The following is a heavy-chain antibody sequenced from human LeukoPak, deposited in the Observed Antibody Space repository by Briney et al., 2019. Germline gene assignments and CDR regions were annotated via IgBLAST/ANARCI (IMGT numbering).Heavy chain of an antibody. V-gene: IGHV4-59*01. CDR1: GGSISTYY. CDR2: IYYSGNT. Sequence: SETLSLTCTVSGGSISTYYWSWIRQPPGKKLEWIGYIYYSGNTNNNPSLKSRLTMSIVTSKNQFSLRLSSVTAADTAVYFCARGNYGSGSYYVVQFDYWGQGTLVTVSS. CDR3: ARGNYGSGSYYVVQFDY. J-gene: IGHJ4*02. D-gene: IGHD3-10*01.